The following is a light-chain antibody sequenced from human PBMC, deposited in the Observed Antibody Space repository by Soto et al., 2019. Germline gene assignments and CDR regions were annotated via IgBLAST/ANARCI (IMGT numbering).Light chain of an antibody. J-gene: IGKJ5*01. Sequence: EIVLTQSPATLSLSPGERATLSCRACQSVSSYLAWYQQKPGQAPRLLIYDASNRATGIPARFSGSGSGTDFTLTISSLEPEDFAVYYCQQRSNWPPWITFGQGTRLEIK. CDR2: DAS. CDR3: QQRSNWPPWIT. CDR1: QSVSSY. V-gene: IGKV3-11*01.